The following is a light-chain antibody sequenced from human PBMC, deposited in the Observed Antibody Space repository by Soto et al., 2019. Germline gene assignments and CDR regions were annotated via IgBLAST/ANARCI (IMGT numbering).Light chain of an antibody. V-gene: IGKV3-20*01. Sequence: EIVLTQSLGTLSLSPGERATLSCRASQSVSNNLAWYQQRPGQSPRLLIYGASNRATDIPDRFSGSGSGTDFTLTISRLEPEDFAVYYCQQYGDSLTFGPGTKVDIK. CDR1: QSVSNN. J-gene: IGKJ3*01. CDR3: QQYGDSLT. CDR2: GAS.